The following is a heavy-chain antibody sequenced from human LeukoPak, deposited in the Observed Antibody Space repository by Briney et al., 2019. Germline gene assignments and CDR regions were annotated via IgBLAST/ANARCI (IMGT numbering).Heavy chain of an antibody. D-gene: IGHD3-10*01. CDR1: GFTFSSYW. Sequence: GGSLRLSCAASGFTFSSYWMHWVRQAPGKGLVWVSRINSDGSSTSYADSVKGRFTISRDNAKNTLYLQMNSLRAGDTAVYYCARVRVGAYDFEYWGQGALVTVSS. V-gene: IGHV3-74*01. J-gene: IGHJ4*02. CDR2: INSDGSST. CDR3: ARVRVGAYDFEY.